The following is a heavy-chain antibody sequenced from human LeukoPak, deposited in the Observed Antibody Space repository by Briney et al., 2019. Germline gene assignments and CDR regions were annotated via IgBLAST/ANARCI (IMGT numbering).Heavy chain of an antibody. D-gene: IGHD6-19*01. CDR2: INPSGGST. CDR1: GYTFTSYY. Sequence: ASVKVSCKASGYTFTSYYMHWVRQAPGQGLEWMGIINPSGGSTSYAQKLQGRVTMTRDTSTSTVYMELSSLRSEDTAVYYCARHSSGWYFDYWGQGTPVTVSS. V-gene: IGHV1-46*03. CDR3: ARHSSGWYFDY. J-gene: IGHJ4*02.